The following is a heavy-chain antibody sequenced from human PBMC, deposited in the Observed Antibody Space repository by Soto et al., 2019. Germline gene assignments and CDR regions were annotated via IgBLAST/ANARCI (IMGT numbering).Heavy chain of an antibody. CDR3: ARDFSGGWYLFDQ. V-gene: IGHV1-69*01. CDR1: GGTFSSYA. J-gene: IGHJ4*02. CDR2: TIPPFATA. Sequence: QVQLVQSGAEVKKPGSSVKVSCKTSGGTFSSYALSWVRQAPGQGLMWMGGTIPPFATANYAQIFQGRLTITADESTSTAYMELNNLRSEDTAVYYCARDFSGGWYLFDQWGQGTLVTVSS. D-gene: IGHD6-19*01.